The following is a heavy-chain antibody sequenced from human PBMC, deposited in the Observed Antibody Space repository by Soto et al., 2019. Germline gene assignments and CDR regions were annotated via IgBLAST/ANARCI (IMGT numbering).Heavy chain of an antibody. V-gene: IGHV1-69*01. Sequence: QVQLVQSGAEVKKPGSSVKVSCKASGGTFSSYAISWVRQAPGQGLEWMGGIIPIFGTANYAQKFQGRVTITADESTNTGYIELSSLRSEDTAVYYCASGVVIIPPYYYGMDVWGQGTTVTVSS. D-gene: IGHD3-3*01. J-gene: IGHJ6*02. CDR3: ASGVVIIPPYYYGMDV. CDR2: IIPIFGTA. CDR1: GGTFSSYA.